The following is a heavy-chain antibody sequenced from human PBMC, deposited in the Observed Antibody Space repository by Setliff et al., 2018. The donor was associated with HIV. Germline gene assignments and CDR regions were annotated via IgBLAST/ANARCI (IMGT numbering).Heavy chain of an antibody. D-gene: IGHD3-22*01. CDR3: AVRTAVTVIVVYYFDY. Sequence: PSETLSLTCTVSGGSISSGSYYWSWIRQPAVKGLEWIGHIYSSGSTNYNPSFRSRVTISVDSSKNQFSLKLSSVTAADTAVYYCAVRTAVTVIVVYYFDYWGPGTLVTVS. V-gene: IGHV4-61*09. CDR2: IYSSGST. CDR1: GGSISSGSYY. J-gene: IGHJ4*02.